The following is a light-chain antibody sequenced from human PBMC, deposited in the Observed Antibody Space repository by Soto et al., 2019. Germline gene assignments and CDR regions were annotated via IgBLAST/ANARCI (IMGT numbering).Light chain of an antibody. CDR2: EVT. V-gene: IGLV2-14*01. Sequence: QSALTQPASVSGSPGQSITISCTGTSSDVGHYDYVSWYQQHPGKVPKLIISEVTTRPSGVSDRFSGSKSGNTASLTISRLQAEDEAHYCSSYTTAYTQVFGGGTKLTVL. CDR3: SSYTTAYTQV. CDR1: SSDVGHYDY. J-gene: IGLJ3*02.